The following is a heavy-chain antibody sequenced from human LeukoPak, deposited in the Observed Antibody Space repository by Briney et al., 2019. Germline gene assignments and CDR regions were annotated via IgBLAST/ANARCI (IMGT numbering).Heavy chain of an antibody. CDR2: INPEGSST. V-gene: IGHV3-74*01. D-gene: IGHD5-24*01. Sequence: GGSLRLSCAASGFTFSSFWMYWVRQAPGKGLVWVSRINPEGSSTNYADSVKGRFTISRDNAKNTLYLQMNSLRAEDTAVYYCASDLRWGALDIWGQGTMVTVSS. CDR3: ASDLRWGALDI. J-gene: IGHJ3*02. CDR1: GFTFSSFW.